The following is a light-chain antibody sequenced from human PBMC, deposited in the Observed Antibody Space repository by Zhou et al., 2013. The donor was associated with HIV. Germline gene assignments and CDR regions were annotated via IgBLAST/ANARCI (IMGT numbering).Light chain of an antibody. V-gene: IGKV1-9*01. Sequence: DMQLTQSPSFLSASVGDRVTITCRASQAITNHLAWYQQKPGKAPKFLIYGASTLQTGVPSRFSGSGSGTDFTLTISCLQSEDFAAYYCQQYYSNPWTFGQGTKVEIK. CDR1: QAITNH. J-gene: IGKJ1*01. CDR2: GAS. CDR3: QQYYSNPWT.